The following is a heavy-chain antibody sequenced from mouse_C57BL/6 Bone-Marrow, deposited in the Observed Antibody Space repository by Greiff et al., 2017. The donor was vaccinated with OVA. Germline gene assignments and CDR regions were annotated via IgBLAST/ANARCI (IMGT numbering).Heavy chain of an antibody. CDR2: FTMYSDAT. Sequence: QVQLQQSGAELVRPGSSVKLSCKDSYFAFMASAMHWVKQRPGHGLEWIGSFTMYSDATEYSENLKGKATLTANTSTSTAYMELSSLTSEESAVYYWARDSNYSWFAYWGQGTLVTVSA. CDR3: ARDSNYSWFAY. J-gene: IGHJ3*01. D-gene: IGHD2-5*01. V-gene: IGHV1-49*01. CDR1: YFAFMASA.